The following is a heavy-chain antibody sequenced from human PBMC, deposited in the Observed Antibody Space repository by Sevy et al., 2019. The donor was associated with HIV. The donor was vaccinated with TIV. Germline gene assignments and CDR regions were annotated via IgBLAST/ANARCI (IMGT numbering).Heavy chain of an antibody. Sequence: GGSLRLSCAASGFTFSSYAMHWVRQAPGKGLEWVAVISYDGSNKYYADSVKGRFTISRDNSKNTLYLQMNSLRAEDRAVYYCARDTAIVVVPAAKGAFDYWGQGTLVTVSS. V-gene: IGHV3-30*04. CDR1: GFTFSSYA. CDR3: ARDTAIVVVPAAKGAFDY. J-gene: IGHJ4*02. CDR2: ISYDGSNK. D-gene: IGHD2-2*01.